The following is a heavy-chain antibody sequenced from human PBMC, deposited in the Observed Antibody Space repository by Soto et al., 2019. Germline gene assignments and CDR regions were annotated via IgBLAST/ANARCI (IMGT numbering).Heavy chain of an antibody. D-gene: IGHD1-26*01. V-gene: IGHV3-23*01. Sequence: LRLSFAASGFTIAAHAMTWVRQAPGKGLEWVSSISESGDITFYAESVRGRFTISRDNSKNMLFLQLSSLRVEDTAMYYCVPGSSGKAGEECWGQGTLVTVS. CDR1: GFTIAAHA. CDR3: VPGSSGKAGEEC. CDR2: ISESGDIT. J-gene: IGHJ4*02.